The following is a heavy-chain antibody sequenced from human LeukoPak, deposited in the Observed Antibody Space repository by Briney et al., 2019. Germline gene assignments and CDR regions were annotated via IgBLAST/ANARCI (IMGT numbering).Heavy chain of an antibody. V-gene: IGHV1-2*02. D-gene: IGHD3-22*01. Sequence: ASVKVSCKTSGYTFSDYYMHWVRQVPGQGLEWMGWINPNTGGTNYAQKFQGRVTMTRDTSISTAYMELSRLRSDDTAVYYCARDRDYDSSGYYFDFLFDYWGQGTLVTVSS. CDR2: INPNTGGT. CDR1: GYTFSDYY. J-gene: IGHJ4*02. CDR3: ARDRDYDSSGYYFDFLFDY.